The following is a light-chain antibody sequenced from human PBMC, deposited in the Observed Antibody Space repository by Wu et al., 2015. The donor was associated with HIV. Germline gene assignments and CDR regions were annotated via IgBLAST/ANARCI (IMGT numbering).Light chain of an antibody. J-gene: IGKJ1*01. CDR1: QSVSSN. V-gene: IGKV3-15*01. Sequence: EIVMTQSPATLSVSPGERATLSCRATQSVSSNLAWYQQKPGQAPRLLIYGASTRATGIPARSSGSGSGTEFTLTISSLQSEDFAVYYCQQYNNWPPWTFSQGTKVEIK. CDR3: QQYNNWPPWT. CDR2: GAS.